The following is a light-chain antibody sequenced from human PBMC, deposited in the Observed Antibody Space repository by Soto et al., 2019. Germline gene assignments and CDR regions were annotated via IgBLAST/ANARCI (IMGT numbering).Light chain of an antibody. CDR3: STWDDSVSGPV. CDR1: TSNIGSNY. Sequence: QSVLTQPPSASGTPGQRVTISCSGGTSNIGSNYAYWYQLVSGTAPKLLIYRNDQRPSGVPDRFSGSKSGTSASLAISGLRSEDEADYYCSTWDDSVSGPVFGGGTKLTVL. J-gene: IGLJ2*01. V-gene: IGLV1-47*01. CDR2: RND.